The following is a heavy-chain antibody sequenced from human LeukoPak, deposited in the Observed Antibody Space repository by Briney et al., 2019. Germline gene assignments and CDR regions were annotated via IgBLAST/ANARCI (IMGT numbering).Heavy chain of an antibody. J-gene: IGHJ5*02. D-gene: IGHD1-26*01. Sequence: SETLSLTCTVSGGSISSGGYYWSWIRQHPGKGLEWIGYIYYSGSTYYNPSLKSRVTISVDTSKNQFSLKLSSVTAADTAVYYCAREGYSGSYNWFDPWGQGTLATVSS. CDR3: AREGYSGSYNWFDP. V-gene: IGHV4-31*03. CDR2: IYYSGST. CDR1: GGSISSGGYY.